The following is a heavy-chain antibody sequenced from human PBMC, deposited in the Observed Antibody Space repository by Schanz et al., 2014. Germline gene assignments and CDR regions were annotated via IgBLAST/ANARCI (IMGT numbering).Heavy chain of an antibody. V-gene: IGHV1-46*01. CDR3: ARFGELDYFYYGMDV. CDR1: GYTFTGYS. Sequence: QVQLLQSGAEVKKPGASVKVSCKASGYTFTGYSMHWVRQAPGQGLEWLGIINPSGVSTSSAQEFQGRVTMTRDTSTSTLQMELSSLRSEDTAVYYCARFGELDYFYYGMDVWGQGTTVTVSS. J-gene: IGHJ6*02. D-gene: IGHD3-10*01. CDR2: INPSGVST.